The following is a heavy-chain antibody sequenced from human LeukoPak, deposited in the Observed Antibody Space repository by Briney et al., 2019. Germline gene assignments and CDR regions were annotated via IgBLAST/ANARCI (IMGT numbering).Heavy chain of an antibody. V-gene: IGHV1-46*01. Sequence: ASVKVSCKTSGYIFTKYYIHWVRQAPVQGLEWMGIILPSDGYTTYAQKFQGRVTMTRDTSTNTAYMELSSLRSEDTAVYCCAREVGATDYWGQGTPVTVSS. CDR2: ILPSDGYT. J-gene: IGHJ4*02. CDR1: GYIFTKYY. CDR3: AREVGATDY. D-gene: IGHD1-26*01.